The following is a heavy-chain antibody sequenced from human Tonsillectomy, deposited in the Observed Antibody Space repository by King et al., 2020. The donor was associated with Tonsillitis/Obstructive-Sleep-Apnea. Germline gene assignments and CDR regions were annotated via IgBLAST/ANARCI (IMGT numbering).Heavy chain of an antibody. CDR3: ARSTVTTGLSPYYFDY. Sequence: VQLVESGGGLVLPGESLRLSCAASGFTFSTYWMHWVRQAPGKGLVWVSRIHSDGSSTTYADSVKGRFTISRDNAKNTLYLQMASLRVEDTAVYYCARSTVTTGLSPYYFDYWGQGTLVTVSS. J-gene: IGHJ4*02. V-gene: IGHV3-74*01. CDR1: GFTFSTYW. CDR2: IHSDGSST. D-gene: IGHD4-17*01.